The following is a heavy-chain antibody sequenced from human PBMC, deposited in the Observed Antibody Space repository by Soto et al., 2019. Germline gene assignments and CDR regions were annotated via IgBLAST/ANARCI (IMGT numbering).Heavy chain of an antibody. V-gene: IGHV1-18*04. CDR1: GYTFTNYG. J-gene: IGHJ4*02. Sequence: QVQMLQSGPELKKPGASVKVSCKASGYTFTNYGISWVRQAPGQGLEWMGWISAYNGNTNYAEKFQGRVTMTTDTSTSTAYMELRTLRSDDTAVYYWARAVGERLFSLDYWGQGTLVTVSS. CDR2: ISAYNGNT. D-gene: IGHD2-15*01. CDR3: ARAVGERLFSLDY.